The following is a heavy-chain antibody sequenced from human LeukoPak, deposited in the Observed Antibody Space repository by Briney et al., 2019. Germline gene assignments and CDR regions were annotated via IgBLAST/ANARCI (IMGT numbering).Heavy chain of an antibody. D-gene: IGHD6-19*01. Sequence: SETLSLTCTVSGGSISSYYWSWIRQPPGKGLEWIGYIYYSGSTNYNPSLKSRVTISVDTSKNQLSLKLSSVTAADTAVYYCARDLRAVRGWFDPWGQGTLVTVSS. V-gene: IGHV4-59*01. CDR3: ARDLRAVRGWFDP. CDR2: IYYSGST. CDR1: GGSISSYY. J-gene: IGHJ5*02.